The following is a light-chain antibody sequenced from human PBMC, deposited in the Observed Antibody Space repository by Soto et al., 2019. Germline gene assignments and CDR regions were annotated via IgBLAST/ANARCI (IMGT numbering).Light chain of an antibody. V-gene: IGKV1-13*02. CDR1: QGISSA. J-gene: IGKJ2*01. CDR3: QLLDTYPPLYI. Sequence: IQLTQSPSSLSASVGDRVTITCRASQGISSALAWYQQKPGSPPNLLIYDASTLETGVPLRFSGSGSGTDFSLTISSLQPEDLATDYCQLLDTYPPLYIFGQGTKVEIK. CDR2: DAS.